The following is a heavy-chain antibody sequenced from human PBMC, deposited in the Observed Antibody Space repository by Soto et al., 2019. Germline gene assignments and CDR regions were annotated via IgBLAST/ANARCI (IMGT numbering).Heavy chain of an antibody. CDR2: IYYSGST. J-gene: IGHJ6*02. CDR1: GGSISSGGYY. D-gene: IGHD6-6*01. V-gene: IGHV4-31*03. Sequence: SETLSLTCTVSGGSISSGGYYWSWIRQHPGKGLEWIGYIYYSGSTYYNPSLKRRVTISVDTSKNQFSLKLSSVTAAATAVYYWARDVGSSSPAYYYYGMDVWGQGTTVTVSS. CDR3: ARDVGSSSPAYYYYGMDV.